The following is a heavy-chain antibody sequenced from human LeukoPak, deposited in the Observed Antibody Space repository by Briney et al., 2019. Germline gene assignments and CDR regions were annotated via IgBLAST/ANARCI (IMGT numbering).Heavy chain of an antibody. Sequence: GASVKVSCKVSGYTFTGYYMHWVRQAPGQGLERMGWINPNSGGTNYAQKFQGRVTMTRDTSISTAYMELSRLRSDDTAVYYCARGPPDYYDILTGYYEPLIDYWGKGTLVTVSS. D-gene: IGHD3-9*01. CDR2: INPNSGGT. J-gene: IGHJ4*02. V-gene: IGHV1-2*02. CDR1: GYTFTGYY. CDR3: ARGPPDYYDILTGYYEPLIDY.